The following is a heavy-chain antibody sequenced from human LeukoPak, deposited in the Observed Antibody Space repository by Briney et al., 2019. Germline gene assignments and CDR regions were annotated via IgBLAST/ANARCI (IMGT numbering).Heavy chain of an antibody. V-gene: IGHV1-69*05. J-gene: IGHJ5*02. D-gene: IGHD2-2*01. CDR1: GGTFSSYA. CDR2: IIPIFGTA. CDR3: ARAIVVVPAAIKGWFDP. Sequence: SVKVSCKASGGTFSSYAISWVRQAPGQGLEWMGGIIPIFGTANYAQKFQGRVTITTDESTSTAYMELSSLRSEDTAVYYCARAIVVVPAAIKGWFDPWGQGTLVTVSS.